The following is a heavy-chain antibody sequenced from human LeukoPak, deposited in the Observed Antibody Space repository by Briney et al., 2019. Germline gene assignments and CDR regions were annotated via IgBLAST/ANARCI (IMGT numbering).Heavy chain of an antibody. CDR2: IYSGGST. CDR3: AKDGRVGDFWSGYGYYMDV. Sequence: GGSLRLSCAASGFTVSSNYMSWVRQAPGKGLEWVSVIYSGGSTYYADSVKGRFTISRDNSKNTLYLQMNSLRAEDTAVYYCAKDGRVGDFWSGYGYYMDVWGKGTTVTVSS. V-gene: IGHV3-66*01. J-gene: IGHJ6*03. CDR1: GFTVSSNY. D-gene: IGHD3-3*01.